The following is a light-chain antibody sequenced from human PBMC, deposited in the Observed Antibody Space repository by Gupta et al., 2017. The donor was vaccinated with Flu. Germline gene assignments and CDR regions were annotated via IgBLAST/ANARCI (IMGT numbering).Light chain of an antibody. V-gene: IGLV1-51*02. J-gene: IGLJ3*02. CDR1: NIGNNF. CDR2: ENK. CDR3: AAWDSSLIPGRGV. Sequence: NIGNNFGSRYRECPGTAPKLVIYENKKRPSGVPDRFSGSKSGTSATLDITGLQAGDEAYYYCAAWDSSLIPGRGVFGEGTNLTVL.